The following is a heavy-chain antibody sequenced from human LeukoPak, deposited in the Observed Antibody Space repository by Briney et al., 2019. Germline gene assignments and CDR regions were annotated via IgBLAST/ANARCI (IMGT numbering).Heavy chain of an antibody. CDR3: ARGYYGPPYY. Sequence: SETLSLTCAVYGGSFSGYYWSWIRQPPGKGLEWIGEINHSGSTNYNPSLKSRVTISVATSKNQFSLKLSSVAAADTAVYYCARGYYGPPYYWGQGTLVTVSS. CDR1: GGSFSGYY. V-gene: IGHV4-34*01. J-gene: IGHJ4*02. D-gene: IGHD3-10*01. CDR2: INHSGST.